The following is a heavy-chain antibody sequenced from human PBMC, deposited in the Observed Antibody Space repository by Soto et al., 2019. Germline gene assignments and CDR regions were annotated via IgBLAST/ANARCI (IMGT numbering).Heavy chain of an antibody. Sequence: EVQLVESGGGLVQPGGSLRLSCATSGFILSDCAMNWVRQAPGKGLEWVSYISSSSSVIDYADSVEGRFTVSRDNARNSLYLQMNSLRAEDTAVYYCGRDLSWGSNWYYYMDVWGKGTTVTVSS. D-gene: IGHD7-27*01. CDR1: GFILSDCA. CDR3: GRDLSWGSNWYYYMDV. J-gene: IGHJ6*03. CDR2: ISSSSSVI. V-gene: IGHV3-48*01.